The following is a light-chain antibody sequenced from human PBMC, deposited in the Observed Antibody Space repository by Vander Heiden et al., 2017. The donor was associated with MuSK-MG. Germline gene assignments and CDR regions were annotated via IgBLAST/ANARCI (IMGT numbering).Light chain of an antibody. CDR2: YDD. CDR1: SSNIGNNA. Sequence: QSVLTQPPSVSEAPSQSVTISCSGSSSNIGNNAVNWYQQLPGEAPNLLIFYDDVRPSGVSDRFSGSKSGTSASLAISGLQSEDEADYYCAAWDDSLNGLVFGGGTKLTVL. J-gene: IGLJ2*01. V-gene: IGLV1-36*01. CDR3: AAWDDSLNGLV.